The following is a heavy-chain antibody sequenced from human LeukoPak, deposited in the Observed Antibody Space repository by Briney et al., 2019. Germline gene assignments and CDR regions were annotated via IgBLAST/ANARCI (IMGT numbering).Heavy chain of an antibody. D-gene: IGHD3-10*02. Sequence: PGGSLRLSCAASGFTFSSYAMSWVRQAPGKGLEWVASISDRGSYIYYTDSVKGRFTITRDNAKNSLYLQMKSLRAEDTGIYYRARFYVPEEHNPAWYEAHWGQGILVTVSS. CDR2: ISDRGSYI. CDR3: ARFYVPEEHNPAWYEAH. J-gene: IGHJ4*02. CDR1: GFTFSSYA. V-gene: IGHV3-21*01.